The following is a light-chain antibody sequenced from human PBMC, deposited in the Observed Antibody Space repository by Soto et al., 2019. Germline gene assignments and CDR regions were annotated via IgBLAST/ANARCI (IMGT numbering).Light chain of an antibody. V-gene: IGKV3-11*01. CDR1: QSVSSY. CDR3: QQRSNWPPWT. CDR2: DAS. Sequence: EIVLTQSPATLSLSPGERATLSCRARQSVSSYLAWYQQKPGQAPRLLIYDASNRATGIPARFSGRGSGTDFTLTISSLEPEEFAVYYCQQRSNWPPWTFGQGTKVEIK. J-gene: IGKJ1*01.